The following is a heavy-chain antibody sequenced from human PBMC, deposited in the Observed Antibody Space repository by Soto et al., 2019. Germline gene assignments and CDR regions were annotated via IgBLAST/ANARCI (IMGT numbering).Heavy chain of an antibody. Sequence: SVKVSCKASGGTFSSYAISWVRQAPGQGLEWMGGIIPIFGTANYAQKFQGRVTITADESTSTAYMELSSLRSEDTAVFYCARALQQQLYYYYGMDVWGQGTTVTVSS. J-gene: IGHJ6*02. V-gene: IGHV1-69*01. D-gene: IGHD6-13*01. CDR3: ARALQQQLYYYYGMDV. CDR2: IIPIFGTA. CDR1: GGTFSSYA.